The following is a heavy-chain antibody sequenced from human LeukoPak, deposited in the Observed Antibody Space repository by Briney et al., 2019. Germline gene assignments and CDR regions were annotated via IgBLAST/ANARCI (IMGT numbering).Heavy chain of an antibody. Sequence: GGSLRLSCAASGFTFSSYAMNWVRQAPGKGLEWVSAISGGGDITYYAGSVKGRFAISRDNSKNTLYLQVSSLRADDTAVYYCAKAHSGSFYSGIHWGQGTLVTVSS. CDR2: ISGGGDIT. CDR1: GFTFSSYA. CDR3: AKAHSGSFYSGIH. D-gene: IGHD1-26*01. J-gene: IGHJ4*02. V-gene: IGHV3-23*01.